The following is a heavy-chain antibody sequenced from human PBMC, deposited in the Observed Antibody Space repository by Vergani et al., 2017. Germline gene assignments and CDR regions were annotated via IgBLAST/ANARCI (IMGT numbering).Heavy chain of an antibody. Sequence: QVQLVESGGGVVQPGRSLRFSCAACGFTFSSYAMHWVRPATGKGLEWVAVISYDGSNKYYADSVKGRFTIARDNSKNTLYLQMNSLRAEDTAVYYCARETNYDILTGYYEGAFDIWGQGTMVTVSS. CDR1: GFTFSSYA. D-gene: IGHD3-9*01. CDR3: ARETNYDILTGYYEGAFDI. V-gene: IGHV3-30*01. J-gene: IGHJ3*02. CDR2: ISYDGSNK.